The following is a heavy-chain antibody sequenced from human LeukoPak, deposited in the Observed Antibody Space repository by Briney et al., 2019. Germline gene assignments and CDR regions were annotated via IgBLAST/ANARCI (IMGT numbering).Heavy chain of an antibody. Sequence: SETLSLTCTVCGGSFSSGDNYCSWIRQPPGKGLEWIGYIHYSGSTFYNPSLKSRVTMSVDTSKNQFSLKLNSVTAADTAVYYCARGELLYDNWGQGTLVSVSS. CDR2: IHYSGST. CDR3: ARGELLYDN. CDR1: GGSFSSGDNY. J-gene: IGHJ4*02. D-gene: IGHD2-15*01. V-gene: IGHV4-30-4*01.